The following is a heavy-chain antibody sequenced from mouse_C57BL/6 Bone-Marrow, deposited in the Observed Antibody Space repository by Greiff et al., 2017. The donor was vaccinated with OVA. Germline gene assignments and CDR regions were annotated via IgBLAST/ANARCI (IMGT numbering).Heavy chain of an antibody. J-gene: IGHJ1*03. V-gene: IGHV3-6*01. CDR2: ISYDGSN. Sequence: EVKLMESGPGLVKPSQSLSLTCSVTGYSITSGYYWNWIRQFPGNKLEWMGYISYDGSNNYNPSLKNRISITRDTSKNQFFLKLNSVTTEDTATYYCARGRDYGSSNVWGTGTTVTVSS. CDR3: ARGRDYGSSNV. CDR1: GYSITSGYY. D-gene: IGHD1-1*01.